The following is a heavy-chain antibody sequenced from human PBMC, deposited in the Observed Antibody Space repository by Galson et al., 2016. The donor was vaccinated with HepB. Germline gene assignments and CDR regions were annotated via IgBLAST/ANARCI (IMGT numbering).Heavy chain of an antibody. CDR1: GFIFSDYV. D-gene: IGHD4-11*01. V-gene: IGHV3-30-3*01. Sequence: ALRLSCAASGFIFSDYVMNWVRQGPGKGLEWVAVISSDGNNKCSEDYAKGRFIISRDNPKTILSLQMDSLRVDDTAVYYCSATTVGSGGTRRFDHWGHGILVTVSS. CDR3: SATTVGSGGTRRFDH. CDR2: ISSDGNNK. J-gene: IGHJ4*01.